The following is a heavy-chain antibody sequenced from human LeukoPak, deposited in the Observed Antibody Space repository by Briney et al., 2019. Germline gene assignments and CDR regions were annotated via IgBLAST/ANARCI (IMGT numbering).Heavy chain of an antibody. V-gene: IGHV4-39*01. D-gene: IGHD6-6*01. J-gene: IGHJ4*02. Sequence: PSETLSLTCTVSGGSISSYYWSWIRQPPGKGLEWIGSIYYSGSTYYNPSLKNRVTISVDTSKNQFSLKLSSVTAADTAVYYCASGSIAARKIDYWGQGTLVTVSS. CDR2: IYYSGST. CDR3: ASGSIAARKIDY. CDR1: GGSISSYY.